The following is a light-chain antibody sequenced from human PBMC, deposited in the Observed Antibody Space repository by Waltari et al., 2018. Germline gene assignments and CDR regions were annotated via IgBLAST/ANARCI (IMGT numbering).Light chain of an antibody. CDR1: TNDIGSYDY. CDR2: EVS. Sequence: QSALTQPPSASGSPGQSVTLSCTGTTNDIGSYDYVSWYQHHPGKAPKLIIYEVSNCPSGVSKRFSGSKSGSTASLTVSALQVEDEAIYYCSSYVASRIVFGGGTRLTVL. V-gene: IGLV2-8*01. CDR3: SSYVASRIV. J-gene: IGLJ2*01.